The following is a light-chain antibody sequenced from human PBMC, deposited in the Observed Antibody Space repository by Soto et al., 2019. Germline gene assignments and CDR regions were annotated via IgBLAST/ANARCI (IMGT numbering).Light chain of an antibody. Sequence: QSLLTQPPSVSAAPGQKVTMSCSGRSSNIGSHFVAWYQQLPGTAPKLLIYDDTKRPYGIPGRFSGSKSGTSATLGITGLQTGDEADYYCGTWDSSLSVVVFGGGTKVTVL. CDR2: DDT. V-gene: IGLV1-51*01. J-gene: IGLJ3*02. CDR3: GTWDSSLSVVV. CDR1: SSNIGSHF.